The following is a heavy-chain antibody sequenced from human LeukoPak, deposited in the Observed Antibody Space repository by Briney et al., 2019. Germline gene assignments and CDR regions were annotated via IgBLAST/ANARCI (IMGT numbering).Heavy chain of an antibody. V-gene: IGHV1-2*02. CDR3: ARRVQKLVATSWFDP. CDR1: GYTFTGYY. D-gene: IGHD5-12*01. J-gene: IGHJ5*02. Sequence: ASVKVSCKASGYTFTGYYMHWVRQAPGQGLEWMGWINPKNGDTNYAQKFRGRVTMTRDMSISTAYMELRRLKSDDSAVYYCARRVQKLVATSWFDPWGQGTLVTVSS. CDR2: INPKNGDT.